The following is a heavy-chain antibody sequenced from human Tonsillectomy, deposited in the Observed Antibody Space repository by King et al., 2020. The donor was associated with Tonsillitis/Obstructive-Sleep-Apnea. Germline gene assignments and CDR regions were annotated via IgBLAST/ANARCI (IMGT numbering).Heavy chain of an antibody. D-gene: IGHD4-17*01. V-gene: IGHV3-30*01. CDR1: GFSFSTYA. CDR2: ISYDGSDK. J-gene: IGHJ6*03. CDR3: ASDLVGGTVTTVYNYYYMDV. Sequence: VQLVESGGGVVQPGRSLRLSCAASGFSFSTYAMHWVRQAPGKGLEWVAVISYDGSDKYYADSVKGRLTISRDNSKNTLFLQMNSLRAEDTAVYYCASDLVGGTVTTVYNYYYMDVWGKGTTVTVSS.